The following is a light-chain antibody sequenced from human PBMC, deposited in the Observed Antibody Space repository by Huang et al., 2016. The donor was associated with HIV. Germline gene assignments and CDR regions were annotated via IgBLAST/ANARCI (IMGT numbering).Light chain of an antibody. CDR1: QSIDNS. CDR3: QQYFTTPRVT. V-gene: IGKV1-39*01. Sequence: DIRMTQAPSSLSASAGDRVTITCRASQSIDNSLNWYQQKPGKAPKLLVYSTSTLQNGVPSRFIGRGSGTVFTLTIDSLQPEDFATYSYQQYFTTPRVTFGPGTKVEI. CDR2: STS. J-gene: IGKJ3*01.